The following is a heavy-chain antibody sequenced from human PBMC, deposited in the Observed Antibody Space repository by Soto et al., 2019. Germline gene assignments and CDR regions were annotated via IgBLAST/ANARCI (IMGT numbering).Heavy chain of an antibody. D-gene: IGHD1-26*01. V-gene: IGHV5-10-1*01. CDR1: GYSLTSYW. CDR2: IDPSDSYT. Sequence: PGESLKISCKGSGYSLTSYWISWVRQMPGKGLEWMGRIDPSDSYTNYSPSFQGHVTISADKSISTAYLQWSSLKASDTAMYYCARGAAPEAYVWGQGTTVTVSS. CDR3: ARGAAPEAYV. J-gene: IGHJ6*02.